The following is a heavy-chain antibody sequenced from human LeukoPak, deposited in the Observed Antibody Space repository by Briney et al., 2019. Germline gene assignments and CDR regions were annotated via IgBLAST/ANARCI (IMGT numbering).Heavy chain of an antibody. V-gene: IGHV4-61*08. CDR1: GGSISSGGYY. J-gene: IGHJ6*02. Sequence: SETLSLTCTVSGGSISSGGYYWSWIRQPPGKGLKWIGYIYYSGSTNYNPSLKSRVTISVDTSKNQFSLKLSSVTAADTAVYYCARAPNEWIHYYYGMDVWGQGTTVTVSS. CDR2: IYYSGST. D-gene: IGHD5-18*01. CDR3: ARAPNEWIHYYYGMDV.